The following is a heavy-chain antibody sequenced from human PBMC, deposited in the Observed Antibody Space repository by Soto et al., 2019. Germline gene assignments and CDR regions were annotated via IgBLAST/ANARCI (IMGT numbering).Heavy chain of an antibody. CDR1: GFTFSSYS. V-gene: IGHV3-48*02. CDR2: ITTTSSSI. J-gene: IGHJ4*02. D-gene: IGHD6-19*01. Sequence: EVQLVESGGGLVQPGGSLRLSCAASGFTFSSYSMNWVRQAPGEGLEWVSYITTTSSSIYYADSVKGRFTISRDNAKNSLYPQMNSLSDEDTAVYYCATDYSSGWKFDNWGQGTLVTVSS. CDR3: ATDYSSGWKFDN.